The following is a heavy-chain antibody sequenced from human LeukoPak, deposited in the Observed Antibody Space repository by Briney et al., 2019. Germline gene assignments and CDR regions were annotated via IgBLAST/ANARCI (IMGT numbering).Heavy chain of an antibody. Sequence: SETLSLTCTVSGGAIISDNFYWGWVRQPPGKGLEWVGSINYSGTTYYNPSLRSRVSISVDTSRTQFFLTLNSVTAADTAVYYCGRLFDSWGRGILVTVSS. J-gene: IGHJ4*02. CDR1: GGAIISDNFY. CDR3: GRLFDS. CDR2: INYSGTT. V-gene: IGHV4-39*01.